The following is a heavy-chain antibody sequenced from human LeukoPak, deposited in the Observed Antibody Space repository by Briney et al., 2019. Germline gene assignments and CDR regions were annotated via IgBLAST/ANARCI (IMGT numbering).Heavy chain of an antibody. Sequence: ASVKVSCKASGFTFTSYYMHWVRQAPGQGLEWMGIINPSGGSTSYPQKFQGRVTMTRDTTTSTVYMELSSLRSEDTAVYYCACVVRGAFDIWGQGTLVTVSS. CDR1: GFTFTSYY. D-gene: IGHD2-21*01. J-gene: IGHJ3*02. CDR2: INPSGGST. CDR3: ACVVRGAFDI. V-gene: IGHV1-46*03.